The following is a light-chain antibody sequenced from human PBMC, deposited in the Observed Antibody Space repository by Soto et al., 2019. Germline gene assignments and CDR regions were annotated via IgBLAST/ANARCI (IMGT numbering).Light chain of an antibody. Sequence: DIQMTQSPSSLSASVGDRVTITCRASQSISGYLNWYQQKPGRAPNLLIYTAFSLQSGVPSRVSGSASGTEFTRTISSLQPEDFATYYCLQTYSTPGTFGQGTKREIK. CDR2: TAF. J-gene: IGKJ2*02. CDR3: LQTYSTPGT. V-gene: IGKV1-39*01. CDR1: QSISGY.